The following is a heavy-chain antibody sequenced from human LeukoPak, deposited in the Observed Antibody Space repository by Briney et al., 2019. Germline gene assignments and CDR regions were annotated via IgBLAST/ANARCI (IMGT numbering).Heavy chain of an antibody. Sequence: GASVKISCKASGYTFTGYYMHWVRQAPGQGLEWMGWINPNSGGTNYARKFQGRVTMTRDTPISTAYMELSRLRSDDTAVYYCARVGISSSWYDSGYWGQGTLVTVSS. CDR1: GYTFTGYY. D-gene: IGHD6-13*01. J-gene: IGHJ4*02. CDR3: ARVGISSSWYDSGY. V-gene: IGHV1-2*02. CDR2: INPNSGGT.